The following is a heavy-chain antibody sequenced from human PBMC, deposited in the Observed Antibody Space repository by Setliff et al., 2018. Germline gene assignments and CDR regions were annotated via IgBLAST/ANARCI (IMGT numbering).Heavy chain of an antibody. CDR2: INHSGGT. J-gene: IGHJ5*02. CDR1: GGSFSGYY. CDR3: ARVLTGTRWDWFDP. V-gene: IGHV4-34*01. Sequence: SETLSLTCAVYGGSFSGYYWSWIRQPPGKGLEWIGEINHSGGTNYNPSLRSRVTISVDTSKNQFSLKLSSVTAADTAVYYCARVLTGTRWDWFDPWGQGTLVTVSS. D-gene: IGHD1-20*01.